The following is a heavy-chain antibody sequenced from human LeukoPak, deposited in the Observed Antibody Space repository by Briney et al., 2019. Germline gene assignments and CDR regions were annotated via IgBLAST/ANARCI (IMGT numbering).Heavy chain of an antibody. CDR1: GFKFRNYA. CDR2: SSYDGSNK. Sequence: PGGSLRLSCAAPGFKFRNYAMHWVRQAPGKGLEWVAVSSYDGSNKHYADSVKGRFTISKDNSNNTVHLQMNSLRAEDTAVYYCARDDRVFGVFIFDYNYAMDVWGQGTTVTVSS. V-gene: IGHV3-30-3*01. CDR3: ARDDRVFGVFIFDYNYAMDV. D-gene: IGHD3-3*01. J-gene: IGHJ6*02.